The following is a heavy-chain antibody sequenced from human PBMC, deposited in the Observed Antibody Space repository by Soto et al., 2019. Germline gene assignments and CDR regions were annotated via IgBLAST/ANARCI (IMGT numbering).Heavy chain of an antibody. D-gene: IGHD1-26*01. J-gene: IGHJ5*02. CDR2: INPYNGHT. V-gene: IGHV1-18*01. CDR3: ARGFTGGANDH. Sequence: QVQLVQSGGEVKKPGASVQVSCKASGYTFNSFGLTWVRQAPGQGLEWLGWINPYNGHTNYAQMVQGRVAMTTDTSTSTAYMELSSLTFDDTAVYFCARGFTGGANDHWGQGTLVTVSS. CDR1: GYTFNSFG.